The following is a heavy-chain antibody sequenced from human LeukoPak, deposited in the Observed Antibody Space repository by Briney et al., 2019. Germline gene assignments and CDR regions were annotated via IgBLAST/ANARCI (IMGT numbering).Heavy chain of an antibody. CDR3: ARDTWFYYYDSSGYFDY. V-gene: IGHV1-46*01. J-gene: IGHJ4*02. D-gene: IGHD3-22*01. CDR1: GYTFTSYY. CDR2: INPSGGST. Sequence: VASVKVSCKASGYTFTSYYMHWVRQAPGQGLEWMGIINPSGGSTSYAQKFQGRVTMTRDMSTSTVYMELSSLRSEDTAVYYCARDTWFYYYDSSGYFDYWGQGTLVTVSS.